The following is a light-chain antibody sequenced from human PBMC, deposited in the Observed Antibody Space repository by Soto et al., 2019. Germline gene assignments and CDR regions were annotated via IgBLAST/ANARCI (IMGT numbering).Light chain of an antibody. V-gene: IGLV2-14*02. CDR1: SSDIGSYNL. CDR2: EGT. J-gene: IGLJ1*01. CDR3: SSYSSSTTYV. Sequence: QSVLTQPASVSGSPGQSITTSCTGSSSDIGSYNLVSWYQHHPGKAPKLMIFEGTKRPSGVSNRFPASKSGNTASLTISGLQAEDEADYYCSSYSSSTTYVFGTGTKVTVL.